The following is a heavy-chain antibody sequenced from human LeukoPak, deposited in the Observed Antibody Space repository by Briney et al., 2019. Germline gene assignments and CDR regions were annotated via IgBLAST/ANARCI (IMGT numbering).Heavy chain of an antibody. CDR2: LYYSGST. D-gene: IGHD3-10*01. CDR1: GDSISRSTYY. Sequence: KPSETLSLTCTVSGDSISRSTYYWGWIRQPPGRGLEWIGALYYSGSTYYNPSLKSRVTISVDTSKNQFSLKLSSVTAADTAVYYCARPSYYYGSGSYYYYYYMDVWGKGTTVTVSS. CDR3: ARPSYYYGSGSYYYYYYMDV. J-gene: IGHJ6*03. V-gene: IGHV4-39*01.